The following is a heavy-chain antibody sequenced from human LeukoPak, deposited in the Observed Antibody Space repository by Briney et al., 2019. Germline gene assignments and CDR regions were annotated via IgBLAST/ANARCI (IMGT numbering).Heavy chain of an antibody. J-gene: IGHJ4*02. V-gene: IGHV3-48*03. CDR2: ISSIGKII. CDR3: ARPISRYCSGGSCSSGWEFYFDY. Sequence: GGSLRLSCAASGFTFSIYEMNWVRQAPGEGLEWVSYISSIGKIIHYADSVKVRFTISRDKAKSSLYLQMNSLRAEDTAVYPCARPISRYCSGGSCSSGWEFYFDYWGQRPPVTVSS. D-gene: IGHD2-15*01. CDR1: GFTFSIYE.